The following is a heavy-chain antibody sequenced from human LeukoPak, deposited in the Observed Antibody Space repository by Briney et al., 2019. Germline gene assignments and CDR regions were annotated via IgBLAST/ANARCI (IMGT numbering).Heavy chain of an antibody. V-gene: IGHV1-69*13. CDR2: IIPIFGTA. CDR3: ASEDYYDSSGYYSDAFDI. D-gene: IGHD3-22*01. Sequence: GASVKVSCKASGGTFSSYAISWVRQAPGQGLEWMGGIIPIFGTANYAQKFQGRVTITADESTSTAYMELSSLRSEDTAVYYCASEDYYDSSGYYSDAFDIWGQGTMVTVSS. J-gene: IGHJ3*02. CDR1: GGTFSSYA.